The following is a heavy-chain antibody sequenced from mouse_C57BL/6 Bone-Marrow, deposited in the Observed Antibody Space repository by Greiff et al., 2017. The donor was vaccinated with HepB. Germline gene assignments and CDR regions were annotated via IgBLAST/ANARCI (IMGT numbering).Heavy chain of an antibody. V-gene: IGHV7-3*01. Sequence: EVMLVESGGGLVQPGGSLSLSCAASGFTFTDYYMSWVRQPPGKALGWLGFIRNKANGYTTEYSASVKGRFTISRDNSQSILYLQMNALRAEDSATYYCARYIYGGFAYWGQGTLVTVSA. J-gene: IGHJ3*01. CDR1: GFTFTDYY. CDR2: IRNKANGYTT. CDR3: ARYIYGGFAY. D-gene: IGHD1-1*02.